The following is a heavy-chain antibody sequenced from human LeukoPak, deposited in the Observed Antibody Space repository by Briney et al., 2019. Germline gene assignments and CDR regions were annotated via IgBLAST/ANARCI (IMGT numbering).Heavy chain of an antibody. V-gene: IGHV3-7*01. CDR3: AKDWPDQDGDYGLH. D-gene: IGHD4-17*01. J-gene: IGHJ4*02. CDR1: EFTFSSYG. Sequence: GGSLRLSCAASEFTFSSYGMHWVRQAPGKGLEGVANIKEDGSEKQYVDSVKGRFTISRDNAKNSLYLQMDSLRAEDTAVYYCAKDWPDQDGDYGLHWGQGTLVTVSS. CDR2: IKEDGSEK.